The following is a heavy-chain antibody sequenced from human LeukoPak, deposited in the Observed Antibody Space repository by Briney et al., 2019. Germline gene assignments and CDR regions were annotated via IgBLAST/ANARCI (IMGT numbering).Heavy chain of an antibody. Sequence: PGGSLRLSCAASGFTFSSYAMSWVRQAPGKGLEWVSAISGSGGSTYYADSVKGRFTISRDNSKNTLYLQMNSLRAEDTAVYYCAKGNTATVTSYYFDYWGQGTLVTVSS. V-gene: IGHV3-23*01. D-gene: IGHD5-18*01. CDR3: AKGNTATVTSYYFDY. J-gene: IGHJ4*02. CDR2: ISGSGGST. CDR1: GFTFSSYA.